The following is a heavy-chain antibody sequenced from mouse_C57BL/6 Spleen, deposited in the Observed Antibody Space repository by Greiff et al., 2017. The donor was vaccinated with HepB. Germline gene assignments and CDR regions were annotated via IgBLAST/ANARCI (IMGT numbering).Heavy chain of an antibody. CDR3: AREGSGYRNAMDY. V-gene: IGHV1-53*01. J-gene: IGHJ4*01. Sequence: QVHVKQPGTELVKPGASVKLSCKASGYTFTSYWMHWVKQRPGQGLEWIGNINPSNGGTNYNEKFKSKATLTVDKSSSTAYMQLSSLTSEDSAVYYCAREGSGYRNAMDYWGQGTSVTVSS. CDR1: GYTFTSYW. D-gene: IGHD3-2*02. CDR2: INPSNGGT.